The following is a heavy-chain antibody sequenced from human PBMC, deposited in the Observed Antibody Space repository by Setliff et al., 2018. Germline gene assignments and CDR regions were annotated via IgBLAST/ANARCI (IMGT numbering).Heavy chain of an antibody. J-gene: IGHJ4*02. V-gene: IGHV3-33*08. CDR1: GFTFSTYR. CDR2: IWDDGSKE. D-gene: IGHD2-15*01. CDR3: ARTCSGSGCYAGLES. Sequence: SCAASGFTFSTYRMHWVRQAPGKGLEWVAVIWDDGSKEKYVDSVKGRFTISRDNSKNTLYLQMNSLRPEDTAVYYCARTCSGSGCYAGLESWGQGTPVTVSS.